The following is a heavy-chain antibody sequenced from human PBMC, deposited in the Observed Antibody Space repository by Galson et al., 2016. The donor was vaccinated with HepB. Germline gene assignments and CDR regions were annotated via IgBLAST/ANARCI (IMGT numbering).Heavy chain of an antibody. CDR1: GYSFTSYW. Sequence: QSGAEVKKPGESLKTSCEGSGYSFTSYWIGWVRQMPGKGLEWMGTIYPGDSDTRYSPSSQGQVTISADKSISAAYLQWNSLKASDTAIYYCARRSSDAFDIWGQGTMVTVSS. V-gene: IGHV5-51*01. CDR2: IYPGDSDT. J-gene: IGHJ3*02. D-gene: IGHD3-10*01. CDR3: ARRSSDAFDI.